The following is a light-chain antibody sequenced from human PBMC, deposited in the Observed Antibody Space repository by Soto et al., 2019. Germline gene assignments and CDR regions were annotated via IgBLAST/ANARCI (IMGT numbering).Light chain of an antibody. CDR1: QTVNAW. Sequence: DIQMTQSPSTLSACLGDRVTITCRASQTVNAWLAWYQHKPGKAPKPLIYDASSLESGVPARFSGSGSGTEFILTISSLQPDDVGTYYCQQYNTHSGTFGQGTKVE. V-gene: IGKV1-5*01. CDR2: DAS. CDR3: QQYNTHSGT. J-gene: IGKJ1*01.